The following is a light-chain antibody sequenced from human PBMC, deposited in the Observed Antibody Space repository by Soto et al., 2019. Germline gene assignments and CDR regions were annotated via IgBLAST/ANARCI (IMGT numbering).Light chain of an antibody. J-gene: IGKJ2*01. V-gene: IGKV3-20*01. CDR1: QSVSSSD. CDR2: GAS. Sequence: EIVLTQSPGTLSLSLGDSATLSCRASQSVSSSDLAWYQQKPGQAPRLLIYGASTRATGIPDRFSGSGSGTDFTLTISRLEPEDFAVYYCQQYGSSPLYTFGQGTKLEIK. CDR3: QQYGSSPLYT.